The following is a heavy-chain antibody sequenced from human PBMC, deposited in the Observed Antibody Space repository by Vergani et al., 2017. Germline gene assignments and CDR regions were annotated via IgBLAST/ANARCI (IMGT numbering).Heavy chain of an antibody. D-gene: IGHD1-26*01. CDR3: AKLTVVGAVNDY. CDR2: ISYDGSNK. Sequence: QVQLVESGGGVVQPGRSLRLSCAASGFTFSSYGLHWVRQAPGKGLEWVAVISYDGSNKYYADSVKGRFTISRDKSKNTLYLQMNSLRAEDTAVYYCAKLTVVGAVNDYWGQGTLVTVSS. CDR1: GFTFSSYG. V-gene: IGHV3-30*18. J-gene: IGHJ4*02.